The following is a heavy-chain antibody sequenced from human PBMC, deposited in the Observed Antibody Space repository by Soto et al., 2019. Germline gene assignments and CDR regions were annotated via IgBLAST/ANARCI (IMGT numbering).Heavy chain of an antibody. D-gene: IGHD3-22*01. CDR2: IIPIFGTA. CDR1: GGTFSSYA. J-gene: IGHJ4*02. Sequence: SVKVSCKASGGTFSSYAISWVRQAPGQGLEWMGGIIPIFGTANYAQKFQGRVTITADESTSTAYMELSSLRSEDTAVYYCARLDDSSGYRDGPQWGQGTRVTVSS. V-gene: IGHV1-69*13. CDR3: ARLDDSSGYRDGPQ.